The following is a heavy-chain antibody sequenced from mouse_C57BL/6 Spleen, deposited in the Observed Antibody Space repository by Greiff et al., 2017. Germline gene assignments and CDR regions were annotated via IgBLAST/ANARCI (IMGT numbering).Heavy chain of an antibody. V-gene: IGHV1-69*01. J-gene: IGHJ3*01. CDR2: IDPSDSYT. CDR1: GYTFTSYW. CDR3: ARGELGFAY. Sequence: QVPLQQPGAELVMPGASVKLSCKASGYTFTSYWMHWVKQRPGQGLEWIGEIDPSDSYTNYNQKFKGKSTLTVDKSSSTAYMQLSSLTSEDSAVYYCARGELGFAYWGQGTLVTVSA.